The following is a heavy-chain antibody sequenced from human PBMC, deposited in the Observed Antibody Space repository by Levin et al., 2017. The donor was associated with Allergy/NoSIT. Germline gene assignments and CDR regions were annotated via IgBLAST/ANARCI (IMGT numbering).Heavy chain of an antibody. V-gene: IGHV4-30-4*01. CDR2: IYYSGST. Sequence: SCTVSGGSISSGDYYWSWIRQPPGKGLEWIGYIYYSGSTYYNPSLKSRVTISVDTSKNQFSLKLSSVTAADTAVYYCARDRYDIDNSDAFDIWGQGTMVTVSS. J-gene: IGHJ3*02. D-gene: IGHD3-22*01. CDR3: ARDRYDIDNSDAFDI. CDR1: GGSISSGDYY.